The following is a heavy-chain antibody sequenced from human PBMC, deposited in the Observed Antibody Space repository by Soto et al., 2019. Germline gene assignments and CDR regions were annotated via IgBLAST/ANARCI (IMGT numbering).Heavy chain of an antibody. J-gene: IGHJ6*02. CDR2: IIGSGGNT. V-gene: IGHV3-23*01. CDR3: AKGSGYDYYYPMDV. D-gene: IGHD3-3*01. CDR1: GFTFSPYA. Sequence: PGGSLRLSCAASGFTFSPYAMNWVRQAPGEGLDWVSAIIGSGGNTYYADSVKGRFTISRDNYKNTLYLHMNSLRAEDTAVYYCAKGSGYDYYYPMDVWGQGTTVTVSS.